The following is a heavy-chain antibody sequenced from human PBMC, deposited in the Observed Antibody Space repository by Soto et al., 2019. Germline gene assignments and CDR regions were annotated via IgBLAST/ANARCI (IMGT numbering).Heavy chain of an antibody. J-gene: IGHJ5*02. V-gene: IGHV3-33*01. CDR2: IWYDGSNK. D-gene: IGHD3-22*01. CDR3: ARGSTGHYYDSIGSSTP. Sequence: PGGSLRLSCAASGFTFSSYGMHWVRQAPGKGLEWVAVIWYDGSNKYYADSVKGRFTISRDNSKNTLYLQMNSLRAEDTAVYYCARGSTGHYYDSIGSSTPWGQGTLVTVSS. CDR1: GFTFSSYG.